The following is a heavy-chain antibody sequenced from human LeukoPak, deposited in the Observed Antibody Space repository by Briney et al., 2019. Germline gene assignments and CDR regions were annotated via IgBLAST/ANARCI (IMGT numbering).Heavy chain of an antibody. CDR3: ARGPYCSGGTCYSGHFGLFDN. CDR2: IKQDGSEK. CDR1: GFTFSSYW. D-gene: IGHD2-15*01. V-gene: IGHV3-7*01. J-gene: IGHJ4*02. Sequence: GGSLRLSCAASGFTFSSYWMSWVRQAPGKGLEWVANIKQDGSEKYYVDSVKGRFTISRDNAKNSLYLQMNSLRAEGTAVYYCARGPYCSGGTCYSGHFGLFDNWGQGTLVTVSS.